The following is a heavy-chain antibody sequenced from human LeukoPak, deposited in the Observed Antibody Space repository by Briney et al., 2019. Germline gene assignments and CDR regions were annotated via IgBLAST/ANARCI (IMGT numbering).Heavy chain of an antibody. J-gene: IGHJ4*02. Sequence: GGSLRLSCAASGFTFSSYGMSWVRKAPGKGLGWVSAISGNGFKTYYADSVKGRFTISRDNSKNTLYLQMNSLRAEDTAVYYCAREGGDLRWKNRFDFWGQGTLVTVSS. CDR2: ISGNGFKT. CDR3: AREGGDLRWKNRFDF. CDR1: GFTFSSYG. D-gene: IGHD4-23*01. V-gene: IGHV3-23*01.